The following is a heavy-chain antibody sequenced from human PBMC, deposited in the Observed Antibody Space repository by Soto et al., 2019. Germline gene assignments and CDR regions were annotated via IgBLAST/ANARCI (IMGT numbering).Heavy chain of an antibody. V-gene: IGHV4-59*08. CDR1: GGSISSYY. CDR3: ARQEGPTVDFQH. CDR2: IYYSGST. J-gene: IGHJ1*01. Sequence: SETLSLTCTVSGGSISSYYWSWIRQPPGKGLEWIGYIYYSGSTNYNPSLKSRVTISVDTSKNQFSLKLSSVTAADTAVYYCARQEGPTVDFQHWGQGTLVTVSS. D-gene: IGHD4-17*01.